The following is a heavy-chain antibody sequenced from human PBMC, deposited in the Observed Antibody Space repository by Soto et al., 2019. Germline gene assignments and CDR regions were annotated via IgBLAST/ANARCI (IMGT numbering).Heavy chain of an antibody. CDR3: ARRSVTTYHYFDY. J-gene: IGHJ4*02. Sequence: EVQVVESGGGLVKPGGSLRLSCAASGLTFSSHDFDWVRQAPGKGLGWVSAIDAGPRNVYYAESVRGRFTISRDDAKNSLYLQMNSLRVEDTALYYCARRSVTTYHYFDYWGQGTLVTVSS. CDR2: IDAGPRNV. V-gene: IGHV3-21*01. D-gene: IGHD4-17*01. CDR1: GLTFSSHD.